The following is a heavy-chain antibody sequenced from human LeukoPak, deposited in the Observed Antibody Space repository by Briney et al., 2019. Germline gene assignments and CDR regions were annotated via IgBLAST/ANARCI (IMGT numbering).Heavy chain of an antibody. V-gene: IGHV3-13*01. J-gene: IGHJ4*01. CDR3: ARAYGDYGFDF. CDR1: GFTFSIYD. Sequence: AGGSLRLSCAASGFTFSIYDMHWVRQATGKGLEWVSGLVTAGDTYYAGPVKGRFTISREDAKNSLYLQMNSLRAGDTAVYFCARAYGDYGFDFWGRGTLVTVSS. D-gene: IGHD4-17*01. CDR2: LVTAGDT.